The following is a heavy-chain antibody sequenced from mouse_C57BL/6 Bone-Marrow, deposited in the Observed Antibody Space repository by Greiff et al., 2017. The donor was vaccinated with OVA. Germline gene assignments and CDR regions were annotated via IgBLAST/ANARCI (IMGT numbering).Heavy chain of an antibody. D-gene: IGHD1-1*01. CDR3: ARPIRYGSSYWYFDV. J-gene: IGHJ1*03. CDR1: GYSFTGYF. Sequence: VQLQQPGPELVKPGDSVKISCKASGYSFTGYFMNWVMQSHGKSLEWIGRINPYNGDTFYNQKFKGKATLTVDKSSSTAHMELRSLTSEDSAVYYCARPIRYGSSYWYFDVWGTGTTVTVSS. CDR2: INPYNGDT. V-gene: IGHV1-20*01.